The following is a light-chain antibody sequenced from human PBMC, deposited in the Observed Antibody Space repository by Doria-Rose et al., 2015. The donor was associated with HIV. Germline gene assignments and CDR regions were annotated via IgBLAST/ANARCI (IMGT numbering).Light chain of an antibody. CDR1: SSNIGSNY. CDR2: DNN. CDR3: GTWDTSLSAGV. V-gene: IGLV1-51*01. J-gene: IGLJ3*02. Sequence: CSGSSSNIGSNYVSWYQHLPGTAPKLLIYDNNKRPSGIPDRFSGSKSDTSATLGITGLQTGDEADYYCGTWDTSLSAGVFGGGTKVTVL.